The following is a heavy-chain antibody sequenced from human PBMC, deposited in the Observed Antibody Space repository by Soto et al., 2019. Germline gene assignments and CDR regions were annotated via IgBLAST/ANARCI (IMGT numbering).Heavy chain of an antibody. D-gene: IGHD6-13*01. J-gene: IGHJ1*01. Sequence: HPGGSLRLSCAASGFTFSSYAMSWVRQAPGKGLEWVSAISGSGGSTYYADSVKGRFTISRDNSKNTLYLQMNSLRAEDTAVYYCAKDMGFQSSSWYRYFQHWGQGTLVTVSS. CDR2: ISGSGGST. CDR1: GFTFSSYA. V-gene: IGHV3-23*01. CDR3: AKDMGFQSSSWYRYFQH.